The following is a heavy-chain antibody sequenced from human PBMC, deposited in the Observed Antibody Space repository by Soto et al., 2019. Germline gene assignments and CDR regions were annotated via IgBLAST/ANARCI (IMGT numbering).Heavy chain of an antibody. CDR3: AKNGQPPYYYYGMDV. Sequence: XVKVSCKASGYTFTRYGISWVRQAPGQGLEWMGWISGYNGDTNYAQKFQGRVTMTVDTSTTTAFMELTSLTSDDRAVYYCAKNGQPPYYYYGMDVWGQGTTVTVSS. J-gene: IGHJ6*02. CDR1: GYTFTRYG. CDR2: ISGYNGDT. V-gene: IGHV1-18*01. D-gene: IGHD2-8*01.